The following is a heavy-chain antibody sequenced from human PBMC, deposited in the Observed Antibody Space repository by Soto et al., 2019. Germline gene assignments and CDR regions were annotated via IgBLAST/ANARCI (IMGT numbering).Heavy chain of an antibody. Sequence: ASVKVSCKXSGYTFTSYAMHWVRQAPGQRLEWMGWINAGNGNTKYSQKFQGRVTITRDTSASTAYMELSSLRSEDTAVYYCASSPYYDILTGYRTHYYYYGMDVWGQGTTVTVSS. J-gene: IGHJ6*02. V-gene: IGHV1-3*01. D-gene: IGHD3-9*01. CDR1: GYTFTSYA. CDR3: ASSPYYDILTGYRTHYYYYGMDV. CDR2: INAGNGNT.